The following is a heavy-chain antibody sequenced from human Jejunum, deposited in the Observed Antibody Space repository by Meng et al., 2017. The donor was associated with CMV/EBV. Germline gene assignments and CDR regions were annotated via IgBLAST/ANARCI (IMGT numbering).Heavy chain of an antibody. CDR2: IGGSGEST. Sequence: TRYAMSWVRQAPGKGLDWLAAIGGSGESTYYADSVKGRFTISRDNSKSTLYLQMNSLRVEDTGVYYCAKDWGSGWFKGNFWYFDLWGRGTLVTVSS. CDR1: TRYA. CDR3: AKDWGSGWFKGNFWYFDL. V-gene: IGHV3-23*01. D-gene: IGHD6-19*01. J-gene: IGHJ2*01.